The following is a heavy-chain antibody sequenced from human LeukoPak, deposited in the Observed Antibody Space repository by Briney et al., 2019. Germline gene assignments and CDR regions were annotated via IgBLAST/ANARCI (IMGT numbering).Heavy chain of an antibody. CDR2: ISSSSSCT. V-gene: IGHV3-11*06. J-gene: IGHJ3*02. Sequence: SLRLSCTASGFTFGDYAMSWVRQAPGKGLEWVSYISSSSSCTNYADSVKGRFTISKDNAKNSLFLQMNSLRAEDTAVYYCAREGGSFFFDIWGQGTMVTVSS. D-gene: IGHD1-26*01. CDR3: AREGGSFFFDI. CDR1: GFTFGDYA.